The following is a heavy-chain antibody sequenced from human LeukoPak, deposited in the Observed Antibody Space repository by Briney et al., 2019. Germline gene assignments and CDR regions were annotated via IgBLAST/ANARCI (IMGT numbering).Heavy chain of an antibody. CDR1: GFTFSGFS. CDR2: IKQDGSER. CDR3: AKGDYYDSSGYYYLLLGMDV. J-gene: IGHJ6*02. Sequence: GGSLRLSCAASGFTFSGFSMSWVGQSPTKGLEWVANIKQDGSERYYVDSVRGRFTISRDNSKNTLYLQMNSLRAEDTAVYYCAKGDYYDSSGYYYLLLGMDVWGQGTTVTVSS. V-gene: IGHV3-7*01. D-gene: IGHD3-22*01.